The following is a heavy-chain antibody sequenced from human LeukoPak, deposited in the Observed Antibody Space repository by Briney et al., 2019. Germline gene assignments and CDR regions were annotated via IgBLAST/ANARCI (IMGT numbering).Heavy chain of an antibody. D-gene: IGHD2-15*01. CDR3: ARDRSGGSWGAFDI. Sequence: PGGSLRLSCAASGFTFSSYSMNWVRQAPGKGLEWVSSISSSSSYIYYADSVKGRFTISRDNAKNSLYLQMNSLRAEDTAVYYCARDRSGGSWGAFDIWGQRTLVTVSS. CDR2: ISSSSSYI. V-gene: IGHV3-21*01. J-gene: IGHJ3*02. CDR1: GFTFSSYS.